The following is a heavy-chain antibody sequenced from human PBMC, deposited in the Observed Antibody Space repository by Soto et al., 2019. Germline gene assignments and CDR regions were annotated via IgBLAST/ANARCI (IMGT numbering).Heavy chain of an antibody. D-gene: IGHD4-17*01. CDR2: IWYDGSNK. J-gene: IGHJ4*02. Sequence: GGSLRLSCAASGFTFSSYGMHWVRQAPGKRLEWVAVIWYDGSNKYYADSVKGRFTISGDNSKNTLYLQMNSLRAEDTAVYYCAREGADYGGNSGEFDYWGQGTLVTVSS. V-gene: IGHV3-33*01. CDR3: AREGADYGGNSGEFDY. CDR1: GFTFSSYG.